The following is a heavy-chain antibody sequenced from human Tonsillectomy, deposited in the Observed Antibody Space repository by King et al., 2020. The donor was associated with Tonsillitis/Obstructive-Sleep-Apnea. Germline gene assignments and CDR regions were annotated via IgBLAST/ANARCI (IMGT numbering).Heavy chain of an antibody. CDR3: VKDHCSSTSCDVDY. V-gene: IGHV3-64D*06. CDR2: ISSNGGST. J-gene: IGHJ4*02. Sequence: VQLVESGGGLVQPGGSLRLSCSASGFTFSSYAMHWVRQAPGKGLEYVSAISSNGGSTYYADSVKGRFTISRDNSKNTLYLQMSSLRAEDTAVYYCVKDHCSSTSCDVDYWGREPWSPSPQ. CDR1: GFTFSSYA. D-gene: IGHD2-2*01.